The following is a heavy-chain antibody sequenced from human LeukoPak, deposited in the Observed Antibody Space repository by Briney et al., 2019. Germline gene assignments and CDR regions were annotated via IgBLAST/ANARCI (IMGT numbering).Heavy chain of an antibody. V-gene: IGHV3-48*03. CDR3: ARVQGESCSGGSCYFYYYYYMDV. Sequence: GGSMRLSCAASGFTFSSYEMNWVRQAPGKGLEWASYISSSGSTIYYADSVKGRFTISRDNAKNSLYLQMNSLRAEDTAVYYCARVQGESCSGGSCYFYYYYYMDVWGKGTTVTVSS. CDR1: GFTFSSYE. J-gene: IGHJ6*03. D-gene: IGHD2-15*01. CDR2: ISSSGSTI.